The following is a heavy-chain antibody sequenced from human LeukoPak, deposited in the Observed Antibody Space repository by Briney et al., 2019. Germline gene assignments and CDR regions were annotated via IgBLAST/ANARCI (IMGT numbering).Heavy chain of an antibody. D-gene: IGHD3-22*01. Sequence: GVLRLSCAASGFTFNDYGMSWVRQAPGKGLEWVSGINWNGGRTGYADSMKGRFIISRDNAKNSLYLQVNSLRAEDTALYYCARNFGGGDSSGPYYWGQGTLVTVSS. V-gene: IGHV3-20*04. CDR2: INWNGGRT. CDR1: GFTFNDYG. CDR3: ARNFGGGDSSGPYY. J-gene: IGHJ4*02.